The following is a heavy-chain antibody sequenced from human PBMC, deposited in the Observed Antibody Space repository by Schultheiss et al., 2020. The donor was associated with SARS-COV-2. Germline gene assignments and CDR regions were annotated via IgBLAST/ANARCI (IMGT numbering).Heavy chain of an antibody. CDR2: ISSSGSYI. Sequence: GESLKISCAASGFTFSSYSMNWVRQAPGKGLEWVSSISSSGSYIYYADSVKGRFTISRDNAKNSLYLQMNSLRAEDTAVYYCARDRSSSWYLQGWFDPWGQGTLVTVSS. V-gene: IGHV3-21*01. CDR3: ARDRSSSWYLQGWFDP. D-gene: IGHD6-13*01. J-gene: IGHJ5*02. CDR1: GFTFSSYS.